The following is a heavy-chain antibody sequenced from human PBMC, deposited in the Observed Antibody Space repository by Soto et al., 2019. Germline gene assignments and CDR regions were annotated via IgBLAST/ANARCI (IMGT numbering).Heavy chain of an antibody. V-gene: IGHV1-69*01. Sequence: QAQLVQSGAEVKKPGSSVKVSCKASGGTFSNYAINWVRQAPGQGLEWMGDITPMFGRPNYAQKFQGRVTITADASTSTAYMALSSLRSEDPAPYYCAREVRVHTQVFDHWGQGTLVTVSS. CDR2: ITPMFGRP. CDR1: GGTFSNYA. D-gene: IGHD3-3*01. CDR3: AREVRVHTQVFDH. J-gene: IGHJ4*02.